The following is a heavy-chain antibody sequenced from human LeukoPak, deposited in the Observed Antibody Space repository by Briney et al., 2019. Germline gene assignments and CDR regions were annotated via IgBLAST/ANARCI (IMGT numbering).Heavy chain of an antibody. CDR1: GGPLSSGGSY. J-gene: IGHJ4*02. CDR2: IYYSGNT. Sequence: SQTLSLTGTVSGGPLSSGGSYWSWIRQYPGKGLEWIGYIYYSGNTYYNPSLKSRLTISIERSANQFSLRLSSVTAADTAVYYCARRLSAHTTFDSWGQGTLVTVSS. D-gene: IGHD1-1*01. V-gene: IGHV4-31*03. CDR3: ARRLSAHTTFDS.